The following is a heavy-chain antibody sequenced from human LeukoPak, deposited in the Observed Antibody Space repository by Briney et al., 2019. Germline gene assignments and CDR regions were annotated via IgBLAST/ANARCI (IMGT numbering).Heavy chain of an antibody. Sequence: DPGGSLRLSCAASGFTFSSYSMNWVRQAPGKGLEWVSYTSSSSSTIYYADSVKGRFTISRDNAKNSLYLQMNSLRAEDTAVYYCARGPHRQPPRYNWNRGAFDIWGQGTMVTVSS. CDR2: TSSSSSTI. V-gene: IGHV3-48*01. CDR1: GFTFSSYS. J-gene: IGHJ3*02. CDR3: ARGPHRQPPRYNWNRGAFDI. D-gene: IGHD1-20*01.